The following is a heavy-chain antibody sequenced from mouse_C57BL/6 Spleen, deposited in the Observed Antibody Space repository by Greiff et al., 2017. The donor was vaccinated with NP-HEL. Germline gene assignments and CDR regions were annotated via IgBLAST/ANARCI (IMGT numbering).Heavy chain of an antibody. V-gene: IGHV1-31*01. Sequence: VQLPPSGPELVKPGASVTISCKASGYSFTGYYMHWVKQSHGNILDWIGYIYPYNGVSSYNQKFKGKATLTVDKSSSTAYMELRSLTSEDSAVYYCARYYYGSSGYAMDYWGQGTSVTVSS. CDR1: GYSFTGYY. CDR3: ARYYYGSSGYAMDY. J-gene: IGHJ4*01. CDR2: IYPYNGVS. D-gene: IGHD1-1*01.